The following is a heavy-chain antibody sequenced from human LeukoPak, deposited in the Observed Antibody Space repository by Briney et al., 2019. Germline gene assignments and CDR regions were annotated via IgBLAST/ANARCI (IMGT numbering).Heavy chain of an antibody. CDR1: GFTFSSHV. CDR3: ARDRYDSSGLDY. CDR2: ISYDGSNK. D-gene: IGHD3-22*01. Sequence: PGGSLRLSCTASGFTFSSHVMQWIRQAPGKGLEWVAVISYDGSNKYYADSVKGRFTISRDNSKNTLYLQMNSLRAEDTAVYYCARDRYDSSGLDYWGQGTLVTVSS. V-gene: IGHV3-30-3*01. J-gene: IGHJ4*02.